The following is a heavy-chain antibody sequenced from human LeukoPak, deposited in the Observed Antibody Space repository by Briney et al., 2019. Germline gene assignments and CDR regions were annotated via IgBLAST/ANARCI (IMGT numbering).Heavy chain of an antibody. V-gene: IGHV1-69*05. Sequence: ASVKVSCKASGGTLSSYAISWVRQAPGQGLEWMGGIIPILGTANYAQKFQGRVTITTDESTSTAYMELSSLRSEDTAVYYCARVVPDHWFDPWAREPWSPSPQ. CDR1: GGTLSSYA. J-gene: IGHJ5*02. D-gene: IGHD1-14*01. CDR3: ARVVPDHWFDP. CDR2: IIPILGTA.